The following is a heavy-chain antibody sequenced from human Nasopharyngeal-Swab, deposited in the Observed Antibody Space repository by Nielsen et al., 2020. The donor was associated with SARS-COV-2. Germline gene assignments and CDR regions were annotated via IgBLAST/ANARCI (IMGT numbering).Heavy chain of an antibody. CDR3: ARDVGYCSSTSCSNWFDP. V-gene: IGHV3-30-3*01. Sequence: GESLKISCAASGFTFSSYAMHWVRQAPGKGLEWVAVISYDGSNKYCADSVKGRFTISRDNSKNTLYLQMNSLRAEDTAVYYCARDVGYCSSTSCSNWFDPWGQGTLVTVSS. CDR2: ISYDGSNK. J-gene: IGHJ5*02. CDR1: GFTFSSYA. D-gene: IGHD2-2*01.